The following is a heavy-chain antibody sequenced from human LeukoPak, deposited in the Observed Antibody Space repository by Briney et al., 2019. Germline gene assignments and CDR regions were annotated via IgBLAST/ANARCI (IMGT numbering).Heavy chain of an antibody. CDR3: ARGVNYYDSSGPPNWFDP. J-gene: IGHJ5*02. D-gene: IGHD3-22*01. V-gene: IGHV1-8*01. CDR1: GYTFTSYD. Sequence: ASVKVSCKASGYTFTSYDINRVRQATGQGLEWMGWMNPNSGNTGYAQKFQGRVTMTRNTSISTAYMELSSLRSEDTAVYYCARGVNYYDSSGPPNWFDPWGQGTLVTVSS. CDR2: MNPNSGNT.